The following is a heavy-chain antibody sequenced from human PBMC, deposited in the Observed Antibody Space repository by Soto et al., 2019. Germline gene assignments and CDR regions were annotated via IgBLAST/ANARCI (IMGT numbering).Heavy chain of an antibody. CDR3: ARHEPPLFYYYGSGSLYYFDY. CDR2: IYYSGST. J-gene: IGHJ4*02. V-gene: IGHV4-59*08. CDR1: GGSISSYY. D-gene: IGHD3-10*01. Sequence: SETLSLTCTVSGGSISSYYWSWIRQPPGKGLEWIGYIYYSGSTNYNPSLKSRVTISVDTSKNQFSLKLSSVTAADTAVYYCARHEPPLFYYYGSGSLYYFDYWGQGTRVTVSS.